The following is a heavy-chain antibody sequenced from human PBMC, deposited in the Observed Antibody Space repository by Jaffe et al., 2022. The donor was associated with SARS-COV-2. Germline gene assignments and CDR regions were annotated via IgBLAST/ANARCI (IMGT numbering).Heavy chain of an antibody. CDR1: GFTFSTYG. CDR2: ISYDGSSK. Sequence: QVQLVESGGGVVQPGRSLRLSCAASGFTFSTYGMHWVRQAPGKGLEWVAVISYDGSSKFYSDSVKGRFTISRDNSKNTLYVQMNSLRAEDTAVYYCAKDTRDSYSYLGYFDHWGQGTLVTVSS. CDR3: AKDTRDSYSYLGYFDH. J-gene: IGHJ4*02. V-gene: IGHV3-30*18. D-gene: IGHD3-16*01.